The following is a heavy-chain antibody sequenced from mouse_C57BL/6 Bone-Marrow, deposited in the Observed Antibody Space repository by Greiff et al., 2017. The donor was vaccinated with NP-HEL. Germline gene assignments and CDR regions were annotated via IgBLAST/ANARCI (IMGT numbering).Heavy chain of an antibody. Sequence: QVQLKESGAELAKPGASVKLSCKASGYTFTSYWMHWVKQRPGQGLEWIGYINPSSGYTKYNQKFKDKATLTADKSSSTAYMQLSSLTYEDSAVYYCSKFTTVVATEGFAYWGQGTLVTVSA. CDR3: SKFTTVVATEGFAY. D-gene: IGHD1-1*01. CDR1: GYTFTSYW. V-gene: IGHV1-7*01. J-gene: IGHJ3*01. CDR2: INPSSGYT.